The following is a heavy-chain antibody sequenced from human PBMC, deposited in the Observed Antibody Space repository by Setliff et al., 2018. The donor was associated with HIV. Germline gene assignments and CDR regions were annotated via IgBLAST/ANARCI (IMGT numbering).Heavy chain of an antibody. CDR2: IQTSEGT. V-gene: IGHV4-4*07. D-gene: IGHD2-8*01. CDR3: AREIAPAARLPNVGGPPPPGYYHYMDV. CDR1: GGSVSTDY. Sequence: SETLSLTCTVSGGSVSTDYWTWVRQSAGKGLEWIGRIQTSEGTKYNPSLNSRVTVSIDTPKNQFSLDLTSVTAADTAVYYCAREIAPAARLPNVGGPPPPGYYHYMDVWGKGTTVTVSS. J-gene: IGHJ6*03.